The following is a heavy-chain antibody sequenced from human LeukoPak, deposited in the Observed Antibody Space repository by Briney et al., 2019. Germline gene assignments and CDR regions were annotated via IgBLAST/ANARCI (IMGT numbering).Heavy chain of an antibody. V-gene: IGHV3-53*01. J-gene: IGHJ5*01. CDR1: GFTVSGTY. CDR3: TRGTSLRYFDWFDS. D-gene: IGHD3-9*01. CDR2: IYSGGST. Sequence: GGSLRLSCAASGFTVSGTYMSWVRQAPGKGLEWVSVIYSGGSTYYADSVKGRFTISRDNSKNTLWLQMNSLRDEDTAVYYCTRGTSLRYFDWFDSWGQGTLVTVSS.